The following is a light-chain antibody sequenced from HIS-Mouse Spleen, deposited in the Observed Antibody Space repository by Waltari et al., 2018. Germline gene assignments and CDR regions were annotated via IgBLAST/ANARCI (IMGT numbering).Light chain of an antibody. CDR1: SSDVGGYNY. CDR3: SSYTSSSTLGV. V-gene: IGLV2-14*01. J-gene: IGLJ3*02. CDR2: EVS. Sequence: QSALTQPASVSGSPGQSITISCPGTSSDVGGYNYVSWYQQHPGKAPNLMIYEVSNRPSGVSKRFSGSKSGNTASLTISGLQAEDEADYYCSSYTSSSTLGVFGGGTKLTVL.